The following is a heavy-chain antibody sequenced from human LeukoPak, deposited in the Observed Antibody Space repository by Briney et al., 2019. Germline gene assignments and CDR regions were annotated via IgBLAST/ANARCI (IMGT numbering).Heavy chain of an antibody. CDR3: ARVSGKWYQLLPGFDP. V-gene: IGHV1-69*01. CDR1: GGTFSSYA. D-gene: IGHD2-2*01. CDR2: IIPIFGTA. Sequence: SVKVSCKAPGGTFSSYAISWVRQAPGQGLEWMGGIIPIFGTANYAQKFQGRVTITADEPTSTAYMKLSSLRSEDTAVYYCARVSGKWYQLLPGFDPWGQGTLVTVSS. J-gene: IGHJ5*02.